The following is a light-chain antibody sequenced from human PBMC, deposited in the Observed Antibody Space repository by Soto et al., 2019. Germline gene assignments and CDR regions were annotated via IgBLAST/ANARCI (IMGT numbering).Light chain of an antibody. CDR3: QQYKKWPLT. J-gene: IGKJ1*01. CDR2: GAS. V-gene: IGKV3-15*01. Sequence: EIVMTQAPDTLSVSPGERATISCRASQSVSIDLAWYQQTPGQAPRLLIYGASTRATGVPPTFSGSASGTEFTLTISSLQSEHFTVYYCQQYKKWPLTFRQGNKV. CDR1: QSVSID.